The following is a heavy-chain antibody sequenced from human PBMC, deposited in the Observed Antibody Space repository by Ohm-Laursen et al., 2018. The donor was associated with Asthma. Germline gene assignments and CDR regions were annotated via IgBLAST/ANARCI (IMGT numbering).Heavy chain of an antibody. D-gene: IGHD3-3*01. CDR3: ARGFLVANYYYGMDV. V-gene: IGHV1-2*06. CDR1: GYTLTELS. CDR2: INPNSGGT. Sequence: ASVKVSCKVSGYTLTELSMHWVRQAPGQGLEWMGRINPNSGGTNYAQKFQGRVTMTRDTSISTAYMELSRLRSDDTAVYYCARGFLVANYYYGMDVWGQGTTVTVSS. J-gene: IGHJ6*02.